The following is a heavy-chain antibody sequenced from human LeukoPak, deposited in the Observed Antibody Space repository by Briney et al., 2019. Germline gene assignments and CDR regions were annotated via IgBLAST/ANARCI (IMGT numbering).Heavy chain of an antibody. Sequence: GSRRLSCAASGFTFSNAWMSWVSQAPGKGLEWVGRIKRKTDGGTTDYAAPVKGRFTISRDDSKNTLYLQMNSLKTEDTAVYYCTTDHPGGHWVQGTLVTVPS. D-gene: IGHD3-16*01. CDR1: GFTFSNAW. CDR3: TTDHPGGH. J-gene: IGHJ4*02. V-gene: IGHV3-15*01. CDR2: IKRKTDGGTT.